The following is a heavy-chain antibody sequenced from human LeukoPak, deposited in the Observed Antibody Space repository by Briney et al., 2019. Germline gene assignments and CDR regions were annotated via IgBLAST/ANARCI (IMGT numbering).Heavy chain of an antibody. V-gene: IGHV3-74*01. J-gene: IGHJ4*02. Sequence: GGSLRLSCAASGXTFSNYWMHWDRQAPGKGLVWVSRINSDGSSTTYADSVKGRFTISRDNAKNTLYLQMNSLRADDTAVYYCARDRATTMFDYWAQGTLVTVSS. CDR2: INSDGSST. CDR3: ARDRATTMFDY. CDR1: GXTFSNYW. D-gene: IGHD5-24*01.